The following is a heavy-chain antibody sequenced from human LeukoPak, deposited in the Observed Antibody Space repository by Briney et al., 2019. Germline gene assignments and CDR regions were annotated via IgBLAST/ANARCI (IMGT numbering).Heavy chain of an antibody. CDR2: INHSGST. CDR1: GGSFSGYY. D-gene: IGHD6-19*01. J-gene: IGHJ4*02. V-gene: IGHV4-34*01. Sequence: PSETLSLTCAVYGGSFSGYYWSWIRQPPGKGLEWIGEINHSGSTNYNPSLKSRVTISVDTSKNQFSLKLSSVTAADTAVYYCARGLYIAVAGTYLDYWGQGTLVTVSS. CDR3: ARGLYIAVAGTYLDY.